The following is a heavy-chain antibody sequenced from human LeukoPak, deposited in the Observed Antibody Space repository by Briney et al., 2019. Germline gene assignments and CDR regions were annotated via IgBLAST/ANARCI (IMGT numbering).Heavy chain of an antibody. V-gene: IGHV4-31*03. CDR2: IYYSGST. D-gene: IGHD3-3*01. CDR1: GVSISSGGYY. J-gene: IGHJ4*02. CDR3: ARAEYYDFWSGYNYFDY. Sequence: PSETLSLTCTVSGVSISSGGYYWSWIRQHPGKGLEWIGYIYYSGSTYYNPSLKSRVTISVDTSKNQFSLRLSSVTAADTAVYYCARAEYYDFWSGYNYFDYWGQGTLVTVSS.